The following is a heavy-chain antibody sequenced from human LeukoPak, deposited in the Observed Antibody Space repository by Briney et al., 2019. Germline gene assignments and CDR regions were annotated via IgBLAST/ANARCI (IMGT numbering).Heavy chain of an antibody. CDR2: ISAYSGNT. Sequence: GASVKVSCKASGYTFTSYGISRVRQAPGQGLEWMGWISAYSGNTNYAQKFQGRVTMTTDTSTSTVYMELRSLTSDDTAVYYCARDEAAAGTFFDYWGQGTLVTVSS. CDR1: GYTFTSYG. D-gene: IGHD6-13*01. V-gene: IGHV1-18*01. J-gene: IGHJ4*02. CDR3: ARDEAAAGTFFDY.